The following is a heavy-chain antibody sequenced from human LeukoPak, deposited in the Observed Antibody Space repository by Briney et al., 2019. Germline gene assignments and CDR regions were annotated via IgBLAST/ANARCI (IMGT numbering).Heavy chain of an antibody. D-gene: IGHD7-27*01. V-gene: IGHV4-61*02. CDR1: GGSISSSSYY. Sequence: SETLSLTCTVSGGSISSSSYYWSWIRQPAGKGLEWIGRIYTSGSTNYNPSLKSRVTISVDTSKNQFSLKLSSVTAADTAVYYCARDLGLGSLFDYWGQGTLVTVSS. CDR2: IYTSGST. J-gene: IGHJ4*02. CDR3: ARDLGLGSLFDY.